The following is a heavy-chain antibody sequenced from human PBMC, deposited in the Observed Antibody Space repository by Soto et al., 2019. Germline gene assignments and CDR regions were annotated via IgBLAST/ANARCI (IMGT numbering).Heavy chain of an antibody. CDR2: MYYSGSS. CDR3: ARLPSNYYGDYPYASWFDP. J-gene: IGHJ5*02. Sequence: PSETLSLTCTVSGVPITSHYWSWIRQPPGKGLEWIGYMYYSGSSNYNPSLKSRVTISEDTSKNQFSLKLSSVTAADTAVYYCARLPSNYYGDYPYASWFDPWGQGTLVTVSS. D-gene: IGHD4-17*01. CDR1: GVPITSHY. V-gene: IGHV4-59*08.